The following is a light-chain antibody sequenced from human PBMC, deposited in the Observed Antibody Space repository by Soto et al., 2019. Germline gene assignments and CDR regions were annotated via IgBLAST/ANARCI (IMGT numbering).Light chain of an antibody. CDR3: SSYTSRTTDV. CDR1: SSDVGGYFY. J-gene: IGLJ1*01. V-gene: IGLV2-14*01. CDR2: EVS. Sequence: QSALTQPASVSGSPGQSITISCTGTSSDVGGYFYVSWYQQHPDKAPKLMIYEVSHRPSGVSDRFSGSKSGNTASLTISGLQAEDEADYYCSSYTSRTTDVFGPGTKLTVL.